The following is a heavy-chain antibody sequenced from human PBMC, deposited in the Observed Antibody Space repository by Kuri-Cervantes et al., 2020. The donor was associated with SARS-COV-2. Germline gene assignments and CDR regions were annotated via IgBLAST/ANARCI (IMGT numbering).Heavy chain of an antibody. J-gene: IGHJ5*02. V-gene: IGHV4-39*01. CDR1: GGSISSSSYY. Sequence: SETLSLTCTVSGGSISSSSYYWGWIRQPPGKGLEWIGSIYYSGSTYYNPSLKSRVTISVDTSKNQISLKLSSVTAADTAVYYCARQMMSSITIFGVVITRNWFDPWGQGTLVTVSS. CDR3: ARQMMSSITIFGVVITRNWFDP. CDR2: IYYSGST. D-gene: IGHD3-3*01.